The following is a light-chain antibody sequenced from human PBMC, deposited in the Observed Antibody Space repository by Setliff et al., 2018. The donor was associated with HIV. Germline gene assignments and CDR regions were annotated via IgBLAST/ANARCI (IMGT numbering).Light chain of an antibody. CDR1: SSNIGNNY. J-gene: IGLJ2*01. V-gene: IGLV1-51*02. CDR3: GTWDSSLSAGV. Sequence: VLTQPPSVSAAPGQKVTISCSGSSSNIGNNYVSWYQQLPGTAPKLLIYENNKRPSGIPDRFSGSKSGTSATLGITGLQTGDEADYYCGTWDSSLSAGVFGGGTKVTVL. CDR2: ENN.